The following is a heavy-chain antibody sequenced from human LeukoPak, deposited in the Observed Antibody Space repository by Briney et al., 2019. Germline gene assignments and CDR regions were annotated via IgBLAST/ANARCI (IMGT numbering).Heavy chain of an antibody. D-gene: IGHD3-10*01. CDR3: ARERRRYYGSGSYYPPGGMDV. CDR2: INHSGST. CDR1: GGSFSGYY. J-gene: IGHJ6*04. V-gene: IGHV4-34*01. Sequence: SETLSLTCAAYGGSFSGYYWSWIRQPPGKGLEWIGEINHSGSTNYNPSLKSRVTISVDTSKNQFSLKLSSVTAADTAVYYCARERRRYYGSGSYYPPGGMDVWGKGTTVTVSS.